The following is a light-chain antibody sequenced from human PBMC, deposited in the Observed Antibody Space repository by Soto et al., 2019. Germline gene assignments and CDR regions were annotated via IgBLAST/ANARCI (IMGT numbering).Light chain of an antibody. CDR2: EGI. CDR1: SSDIGTYNL. V-gene: IGLV2-23*01. Sequence: QSALTQSASVSGSPGQSITISCTGTSSDIGTYNLVSWYQHYPGKAPKLMIYEGIKRPSGVSNRFSGSKSGNTAFLTISGLQAEDEADYYCCSYAGSGTDNYVFGSGTKLTVL. CDR3: CSYAGSGTDNYV. J-gene: IGLJ1*01.